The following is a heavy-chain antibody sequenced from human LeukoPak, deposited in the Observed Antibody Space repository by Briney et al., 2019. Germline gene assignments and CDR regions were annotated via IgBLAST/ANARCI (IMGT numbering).Heavy chain of an antibody. CDR3: ARGLPKIDSGDYGGTWFDP. Sequence: PSETLSLTCAVYGGSFSGYYWSWIRQPPGKGLEWIGEINHSGSTNYNPSLKSRVTISLDTSNNQFSLKLSSVTAADTAVYYCARGLPKIDSGDYGGTWFDPWGQGTLVTVSS. J-gene: IGHJ5*02. CDR1: GGSFSGYY. D-gene: IGHD4-17*01. V-gene: IGHV4-34*01. CDR2: INHSGST.